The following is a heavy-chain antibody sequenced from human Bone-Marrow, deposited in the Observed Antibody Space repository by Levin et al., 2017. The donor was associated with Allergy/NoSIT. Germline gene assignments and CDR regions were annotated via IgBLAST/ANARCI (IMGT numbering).Heavy chain of an antibody. Sequence: GGSLRLSCAASGFTFSSYSMNWVRQAPGKGLEWVSYISSSSSTIYYADSVKGRFTISRDNAKNSLYLQMNSLRAEDTAVYYCARDTSYYDFWSGYYYYYGMDVWGQGTTVTVSS. V-gene: IGHV3-48*01. CDR2: ISSSSSTI. J-gene: IGHJ6*02. D-gene: IGHD3-3*01. CDR1: GFTFSSYS. CDR3: ARDTSYYDFWSGYYYYYGMDV.